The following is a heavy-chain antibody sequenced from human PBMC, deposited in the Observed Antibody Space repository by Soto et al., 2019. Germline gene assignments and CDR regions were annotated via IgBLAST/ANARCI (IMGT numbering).Heavy chain of an antibody. CDR3: ARDMGGYYYDTAAYYEGAFDI. CDR1: GFTFSNYS. D-gene: IGHD3-22*01. V-gene: IGHV3-48*02. CDR2: ISSSSSSTI. J-gene: IGHJ3*02. Sequence: GGSLRLSCAASGFTFSNYSMNWVRQAPGKGLEWVSYISSSSSSTIYYAGSVRGRFTISRDNAKNSLYLQMNSLRDEDTAVYFCARDMGGYYYDTAAYYEGAFDIWGHGTMVTVSS.